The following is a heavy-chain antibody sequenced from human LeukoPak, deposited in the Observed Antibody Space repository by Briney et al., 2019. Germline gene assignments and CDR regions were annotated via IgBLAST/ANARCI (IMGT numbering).Heavy chain of an antibody. Sequence: PGGSLRLSCAASGFTFSSYWMVWVRQAPGKGLEWVASIKQDGSEKYYVDSMKGRFTISRDNAKNSLYLEMNSLRVEDTAVYYCANIPNSFGPDYWGQGSLVTVSS. CDR3: ANIPNSFGPDY. D-gene: IGHD3-16*01. CDR2: IKQDGSEK. V-gene: IGHV3-7*01. CDR1: GFTFSSYW. J-gene: IGHJ4*02.